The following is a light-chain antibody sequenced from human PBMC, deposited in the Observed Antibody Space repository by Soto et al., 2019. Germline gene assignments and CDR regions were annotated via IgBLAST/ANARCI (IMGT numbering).Light chain of an antibody. CDR2: DVS. CDR1: QSVSRS. CDR3: QQYKSYKT. J-gene: IGKJ1*01. V-gene: IGKV1-5*01. Sequence: DIQMTQSPSTLSASLGDRVTIACRASQSVSRSLAWYQQKPGKAPKLLISDVSDLKSGVPSRFSGSGSGTDFTLTISSLQPGDFATYYCQQYKSYKTFGQGTKVDIK.